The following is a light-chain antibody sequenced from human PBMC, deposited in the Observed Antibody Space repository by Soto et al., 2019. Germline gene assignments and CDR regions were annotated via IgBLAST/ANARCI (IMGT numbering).Light chain of an antibody. J-gene: IGKJ1*01. CDR1: QRISSW. CDR3: QQYNSYSLT. V-gene: IGKV1-5*01. CDR2: DAS. Sequence: DIQMTQSPSTLSASVGDRVTITCRASQRISSWLAWYQQKPGKAPKLLMYDASSLESGVPSRFSGSGSGTEFTLTISSLQPDDFATYYCQQYNSYSLTFGQGTKVDIK.